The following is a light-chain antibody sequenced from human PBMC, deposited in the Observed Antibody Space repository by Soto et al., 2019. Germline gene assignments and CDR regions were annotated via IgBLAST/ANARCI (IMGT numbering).Light chain of an antibody. CDR2: DVN. Sequence: QSALTQPASVSGSPGQSITLSCTGTSSDIGGYDYVSWYQRHPGKAPKLIIYDVNNRPSRVSNRFSGSKSCNTASLTISGLQAEDDVDHYCTSYASGSSHVVFGGGIKLTVL. CDR1: SSDIGGYDY. V-gene: IGLV2-14*01. CDR3: TSYASGSSHVV. J-gene: IGLJ2*01.